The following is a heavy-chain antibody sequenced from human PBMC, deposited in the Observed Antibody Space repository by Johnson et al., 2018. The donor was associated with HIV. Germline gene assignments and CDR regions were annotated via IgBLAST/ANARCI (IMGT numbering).Heavy chain of an antibody. CDR3: ARGGVVHDGFDI. CDR1: GFTFDDYG. CDR2: IGDDGSNK. V-gene: IGHV3-30*02. D-gene: IGHD2-8*01. Sequence: QMLLVESGGGVVRPGGSLRLSCAASGFTFDDYGMNWVRQAPGKGLEWVAFIGDDGSNKYYGDSVKGRFAISRDNSKNTLYLQMNSLRAEDTAVYYCARGGVVHDGFDIRGLGTMVTVSS. J-gene: IGHJ3*02.